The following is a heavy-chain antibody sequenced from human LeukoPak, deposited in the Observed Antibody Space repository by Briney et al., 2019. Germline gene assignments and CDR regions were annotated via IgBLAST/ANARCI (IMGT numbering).Heavy chain of an antibody. J-gene: IGHJ5*02. V-gene: IGHV3-23*01. D-gene: IGHD5-12*01. Sequence: GGSLRLSCAASGFTLSSYAMSWVRQAPGKGLEWVSGISGSGGTTYHADSVKGRCIISRDNSKDTLYLQMNSLRAEDTAVYYCAKDRYNDYEGGWFDPWGQGTLVTVSS. CDR1: GFTLSSYA. CDR2: ISGSGGTT. CDR3: AKDRYNDYEGGWFDP.